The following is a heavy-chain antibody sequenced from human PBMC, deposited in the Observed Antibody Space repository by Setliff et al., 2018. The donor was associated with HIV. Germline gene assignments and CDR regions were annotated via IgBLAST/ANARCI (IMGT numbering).Heavy chain of an antibody. CDR1: GFIFTHYY. V-gene: IGHV1-2*06. Sequence: ASVKVSCKASGFIFTHYYIHWVRQAPGQGLEWMGRISPNSGGTQFAQKFQGRVALTRDTSISTAYMELSGLRSDDTAVYYCAKGQSPVDYWGQGTLVTVSS. J-gene: IGHJ4*02. CDR2: ISPNSGGT. CDR3: AKGQSPVDY.